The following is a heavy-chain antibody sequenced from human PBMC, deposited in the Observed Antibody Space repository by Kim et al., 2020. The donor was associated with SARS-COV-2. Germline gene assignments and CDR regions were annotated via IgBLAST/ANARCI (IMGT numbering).Heavy chain of an antibody. Sequence: GGSLRLSCAASGFTFSDSAMHWVRQAPGKGLEWVSGINWNSGGRGYADSVKVRFTITRDNAKTSLSLQLNRLRAKTTALSDYAKNPYYGDENCFDCCGRG. CDR1: GFTFSDSA. J-gene: IGHJ4*02. CDR2: INWNSGGR. CDR3: AKNPYYGDENCFDC. D-gene: IGHD2-21*01. V-gene: IGHV3-9*01.